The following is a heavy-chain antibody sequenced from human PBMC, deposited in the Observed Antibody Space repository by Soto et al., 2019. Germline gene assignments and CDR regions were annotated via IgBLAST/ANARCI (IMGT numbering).Heavy chain of an antibody. Sequence: GASGNVSCKGSVCSYNRYTITWGRLAPGQGLEWMGRIIPMFGIASYAQNFQGRVTITADKSTSTAYMELSSLRSEDTAVYYCARDSGRSDVVPAAISAMDVWGQGTTVTVSS. CDR1: VCSYNRYT. J-gene: IGHJ6*02. V-gene: IGHV1-69*04. D-gene: IGHD2-2*01. CDR2: IIPMFGIA. CDR3: ARDSGRSDVVPAAISAMDV.